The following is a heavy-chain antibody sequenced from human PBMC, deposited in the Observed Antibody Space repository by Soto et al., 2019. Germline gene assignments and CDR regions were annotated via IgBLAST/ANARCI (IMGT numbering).Heavy chain of an antibody. V-gene: IGHV1-69*12. D-gene: IGHD2-2*01. CDR3: ARESGAMKFDDDFDI. CDR1: GGTFNIYG. CDR2: IIPIFGTA. Sequence: QVHLVQSGAEVKKPGSSVKVSRQASGGTFNIYGITWVRQAPGQGLEWMGGIIPIFGTANYEKKFEGRVTIIADESTSTAYMEMSSLRSEDTAVYYCARESGAMKFDDDFDIWGQGTMVTVSS. J-gene: IGHJ3*02.